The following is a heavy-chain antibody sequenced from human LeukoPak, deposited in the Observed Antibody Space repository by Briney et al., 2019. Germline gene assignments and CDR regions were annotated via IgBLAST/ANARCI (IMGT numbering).Heavy chain of an antibody. V-gene: IGHV1-24*01. Sequence: SVKVSCKVSGYTLTELSMHWVRQAPGKGLEWMGGFDPEDGETIHAQKFQGRVTMTEDTSTDTAYMELSSLRSEDTAVYYCATAYIARYYFDYWGQGTLVTVSS. CDR2: FDPEDGET. D-gene: IGHD2-21*01. J-gene: IGHJ4*02. CDR1: GYTLTELS. CDR3: ATAYIARYYFDY.